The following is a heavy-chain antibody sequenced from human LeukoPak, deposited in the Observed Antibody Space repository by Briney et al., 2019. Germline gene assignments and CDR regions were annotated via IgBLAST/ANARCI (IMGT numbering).Heavy chain of an antibody. J-gene: IGHJ4*02. V-gene: IGHV3-15*07. Sequence: GGSLRLSCAASGLTLSNVWMNWVRQAPGKGLEWVGRIRSKGDGGTTDFATFIEGRFTIPRDDSKNTLYLQMNRLTSEDTAVYYCTQGSAQYFDYWGQGTLVTVSS. D-gene: IGHD2-15*01. CDR2: IRSKGDGGTT. CDR1: GLTLSNVW. CDR3: TQGSAQYFDY.